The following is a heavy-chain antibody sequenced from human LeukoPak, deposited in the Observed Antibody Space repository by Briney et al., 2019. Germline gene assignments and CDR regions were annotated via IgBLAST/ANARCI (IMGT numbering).Heavy chain of an antibody. CDR3: ARENDFWSVNWFDP. D-gene: IGHD3-3*01. CDR1: GFTFSSYW. CDR2: IKQDGSEK. J-gene: IGHJ5*02. V-gene: IGHV3-7*01. Sequence: PGGSLRLSCAASGFTFSSYWMSWVRQAPGEGLEWVANIKQDGSEKYYVDSVKGRFTISRDNAKNSLYLQMNSLRAEDTAVYYCARENDFWSVNWFDPWGQGTLVTVSS.